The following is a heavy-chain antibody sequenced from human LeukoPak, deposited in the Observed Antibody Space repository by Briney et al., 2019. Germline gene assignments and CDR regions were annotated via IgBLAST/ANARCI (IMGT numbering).Heavy chain of an antibody. CDR2: INSDGSST. D-gene: IGHD3-10*01. J-gene: IGHJ3*02. CDR3: ARDPRYGSGSYYIPDAFDI. CDR1: GFTFSNYW. V-gene: IGHV3-74*01. Sequence: GGSLRLSCAASGFTFSNYWMNWVRQAPGKGLVWVLRINSDGSSTDYTDSVKGRFTISRDNAKNTLYLQMNSLRAEDTAVYYCARDPRYGSGSYYIPDAFDIWGQGTMVTVSS.